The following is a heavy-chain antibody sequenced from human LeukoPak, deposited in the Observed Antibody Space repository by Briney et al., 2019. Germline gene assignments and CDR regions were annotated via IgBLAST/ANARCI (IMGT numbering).Heavy chain of an antibody. CDR1: GYTFTSYY. Sequence: GASVKVSCKSSGYTFTSYYMHWVRQAPGQGLEWMGIINPSGGSTSYAQKFQGRVTMTRDMSTSTVYMEPSSLRSEDTAVYYCARDPSTYVWGSYRYTSGGDYWGQGTLVTVSS. CDR3: ARDPSTYVWGSYRYTSGGDY. V-gene: IGHV1-46*01. J-gene: IGHJ4*02. D-gene: IGHD3-16*02. CDR2: INPSGGST.